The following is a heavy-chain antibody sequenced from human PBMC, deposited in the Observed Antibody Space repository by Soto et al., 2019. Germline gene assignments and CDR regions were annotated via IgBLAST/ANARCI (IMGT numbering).Heavy chain of an antibody. CDR2: IYYSGST. CDR1: GGSISSYY. J-gene: IGHJ6*03. CDR3: ARQEVVPAAIPFYYMDV. Sequence: SETLSLTCTVSGGSISSYYWSWIRQPPGKGLEWIGYIYYSGSTNYNPSLKSRVTISVDTSKNQFSLKLSSVTAADTAVYYCARQEVVPAAIPFYYMDVWGKGTTVTVSS. V-gene: IGHV4-59*08. D-gene: IGHD2-2*01.